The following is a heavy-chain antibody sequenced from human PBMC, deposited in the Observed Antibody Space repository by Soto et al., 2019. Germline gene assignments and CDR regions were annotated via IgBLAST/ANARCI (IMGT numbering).Heavy chain of an antibody. CDR2: IIPGGDNS. D-gene: IGHD2-8*01. J-gene: IGHJ6*02. V-gene: IGHV1-46*01. CDR1: GYTLIDYY. Sequence: QVQVVQSGAEVKKPGASVKVSCKASGYTLIDYYIHWVRQAPGQGLEWMGRIIPGGDNSRYAQKFQGRVTMTSDTSTTTVYMELSSLRFDDTAVYYCAREPASYEGGLDVWGQGTSVTVSS. CDR3: AREPASYEGGLDV.